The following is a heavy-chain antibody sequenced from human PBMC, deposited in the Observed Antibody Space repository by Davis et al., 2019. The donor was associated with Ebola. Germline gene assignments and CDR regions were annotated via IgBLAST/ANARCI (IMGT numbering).Heavy chain of an antibody. Sequence: GGSLRLSCAASGFTFSDSAMHWVRQASGKGLGWVGRMRSKSNSYATAYGESVKGRFTISRDDSQSTAYLQMNSLRTEDTAVYYCTRHVDGHYYYGMDVWGQGTTVTVSS. CDR3: TRHVDGHYYYGMDV. CDR1: GFTFSDSA. V-gene: IGHV3-73*01. D-gene: IGHD5-12*01. CDR2: MRSKSNSYAT. J-gene: IGHJ6*02.